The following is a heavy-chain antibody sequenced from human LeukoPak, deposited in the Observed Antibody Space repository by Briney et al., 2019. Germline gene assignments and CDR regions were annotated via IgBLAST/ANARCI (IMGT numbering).Heavy chain of an antibody. CDR2: INHSGST. CDR3: ARRYRPGYSYGRALYYFDY. Sequence: SETLSLTCAVYGGSFSGYYWSWIRQPPGKGLEWIGEINHSGSTNYNPSLKSRVTISVDTSKNQFSLKLSSVTAADTAVYYCARRYRPGYSYGRALYYFDYWGQGTLVTVS. V-gene: IGHV4-34*01. J-gene: IGHJ4*02. D-gene: IGHD5-18*01. CDR1: GGSFSGYY.